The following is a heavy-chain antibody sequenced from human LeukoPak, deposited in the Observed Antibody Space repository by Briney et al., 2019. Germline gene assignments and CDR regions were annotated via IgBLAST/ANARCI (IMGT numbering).Heavy chain of an antibody. V-gene: IGHV3-21*01. Sequence: GGSLRLSCAASGFTFSNYDMHWVRQAPGKGLEWVSAISSSSSYIYYADSIKGRFTISRDNAENSLYLQMNSLRAVDTAVYFCARREEKATITALDSWGQGALVTVSS. D-gene: IGHD5-24*01. J-gene: IGHJ4*02. CDR1: GFTFSNYD. CDR2: ISSSSSYI. CDR3: ARREEKATITALDS.